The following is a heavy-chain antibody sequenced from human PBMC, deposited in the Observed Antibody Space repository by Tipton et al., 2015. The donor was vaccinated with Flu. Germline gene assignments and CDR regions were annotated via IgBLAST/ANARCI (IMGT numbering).Heavy chain of an antibody. CDR2: IHRSGST. D-gene: IGHD4-11*01. CDR1: GGSMIGHY. CDR3: ARRDYSNYVSEPKNWFDP. Sequence: GLVKPSETLSLTCTVSGGSMIGHYWTWIRQPPGQGLEWIGNIHRSGSTYRNPSLKSRVIMSVDTSKNQFSLKLSSVTAADTAVYYCARRDYSNYVSEPKNWFDPWGQGVLVTVSS. J-gene: IGHJ5*02. V-gene: IGHV4-59*04.